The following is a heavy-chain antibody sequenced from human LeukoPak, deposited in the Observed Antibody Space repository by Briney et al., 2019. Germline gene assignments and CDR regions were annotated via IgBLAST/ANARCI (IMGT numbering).Heavy chain of an antibody. J-gene: IGHJ6*04. CDR2: ISSSGSTI. D-gene: IGHD3-10*02. Sequence: PGGSLRLSCAASGFTFSSYEMNWVRQAPGKGLEWVSYISSSGSTIYYADSVKGRFTISRDNAKNSLYLQMNCLRVEGTAVYYCAELGITMIGGVWGKGTTVTISS. CDR3: AELGITMIGGV. V-gene: IGHV3-48*03. CDR1: GFTFSSYE.